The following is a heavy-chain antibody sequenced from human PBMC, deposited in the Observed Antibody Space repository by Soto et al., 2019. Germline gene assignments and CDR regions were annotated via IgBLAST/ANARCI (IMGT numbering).Heavy chain of an antibody. CDR1: GYTFGKYG. J-gene: IGHJ6*02. CDR3: VRRGYNWNYGGVHYCCGMDV. CDR2: ISAYNGNT. V-gene: IGHV1-18*03. Sequence: ASVKVSCKASGYTFGKYGISWVRQAPGQGLEWMGWISAYNGNTNNAQMFKGRVTVTTDTSTSTAFMELRSLLSVDVALFYCVRRGYNWNYGGVHYCCGMDVWGEGTSVTVSS. D-gene: IGHD1-7*01.